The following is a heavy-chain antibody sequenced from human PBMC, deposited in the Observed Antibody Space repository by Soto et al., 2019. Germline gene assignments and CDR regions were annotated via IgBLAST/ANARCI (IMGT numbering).Heavy chain of an antibody. Sequence: QVQLQESGPGLVKPSGTLSLTCVVSGDSISSNVWWSWVRQPPGKGREWIGEVYHNGLTNYNSSLRSRVTMSVDTSKNQFSLKLTSVTAADTAIYYCVRDAAVPGETDRFDYWGQGILVTVSS. V-gene: IGHV4-4*02. CDR1: GDSISSNVW. CDR2: VYHNGLT. D-gene: IGHD6-19*01. J-gene: IGHJ4*02. CDR3: VRDAAVPGETDRFDY.